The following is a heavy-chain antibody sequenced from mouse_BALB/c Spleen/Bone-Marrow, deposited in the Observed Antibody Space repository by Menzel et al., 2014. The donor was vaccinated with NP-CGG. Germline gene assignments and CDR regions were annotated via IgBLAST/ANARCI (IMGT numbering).Heavy chain of an antibody. J-gene: IGHJ2*01. CDR3: ARLGYYGYFVD. Sequence: EVKLVESGGGLVQPGGSLKLSCAASGFDFRRYRMSWVRQAPGKGLEWIGEINPESSTINYSPSLKDKFIISRDNAKNTLFLQMSKVRSEDAALYYCARLGYYGYFVDWGQGTTLTVSS. CDR1: GFDFRRYR. V-gene: IGHV4-1*02. CDR2: INPESSTI. D-gene: IGHD2-3*01.